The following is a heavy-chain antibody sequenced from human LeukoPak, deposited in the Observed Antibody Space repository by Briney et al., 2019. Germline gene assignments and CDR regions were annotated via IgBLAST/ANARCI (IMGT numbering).Heavy chain of an antibody. CDR1: GFTFSSYG. V-gene: IGHV3-30*03. D-gene: IGHD5-24*01. CDR3: ARAMATIGDAFDI. CDR2: ISYDGSSK. J-gene: IGHJ3*02. Sequence: PGGSLRLSCAASGFTFSSYGMHWVRQAPGKGLEWVAVISYDGSSKYYADSVKGRFTISRDNSKNTLYLQMNSLRAEDTAVYYCARAMATIGDAFDIWGQGTMVTVSS.